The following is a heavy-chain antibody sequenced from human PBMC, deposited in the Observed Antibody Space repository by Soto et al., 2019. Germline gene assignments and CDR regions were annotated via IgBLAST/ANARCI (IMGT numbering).Heavy chain of an antibody. CDR1: GYTFTSYG. CDR2: ISAYNGNT. CDR3: ARGRGYSYGLYYYYYGMDV. V-gene: IGHV1-18*01. D-gene: IGHD5-18*01. Sequence: QVQLVQSGAEVKKPGASVKVSCKASGYTFTSYGISWVRQAPGQGLEWMGWISAYNGNTNDAQKLQGRVTMTTDTPTSTDYMELRSLRSDDTAVYYCARGRGYSYGLYYYYYGMDVWGQGTTVTVSS. J-gene: IGHJ6*02.